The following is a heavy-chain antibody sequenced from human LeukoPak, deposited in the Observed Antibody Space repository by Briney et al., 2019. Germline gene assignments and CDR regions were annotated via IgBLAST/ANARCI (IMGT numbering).Heavy chain of an antibody. Sequence: GGSLRLSCAASGFTFSSYGMHWVRQAPGKGLEWVAVISYDGSNKYYADSVKGRFTISRDNSKNTLYLQMNSLRAEDTAVYYCAKDTGREYGTRDGYNFAFDIWGQGTMVTVSS. CDR1: GFTFSSYG. CDR2: ISYDGSNK. CDR3: AKDTGREYGTRDGYNFAFDI. J-gene: IGHJ3*02. D-gene: IGHD5-24*01. V-gene: IGHV3-30*18.